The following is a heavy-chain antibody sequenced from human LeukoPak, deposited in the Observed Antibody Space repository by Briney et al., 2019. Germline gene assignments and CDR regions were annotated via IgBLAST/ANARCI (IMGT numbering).Heavy chain of an antibody. D-gene: IGHD6-13*01. V-gene: IGHV3-7*01. Sequence: PGGSLRLSCAASGFTFSSYWMSWVRQAPGKGLEWVANIKQDGSEKYYVDSVKGRFTISRDNAKNSLYLQMNSLRAEDTAVYYCARVRGYSISWYVRPSYYGMDVWGQGTTVTVSS. CDR2: IKQDGSEK. CDR1: GFTFSSYW. J-gene: IGHJ6*02. CDR3: ARVRGYSISWYVRPSYYGMDV.